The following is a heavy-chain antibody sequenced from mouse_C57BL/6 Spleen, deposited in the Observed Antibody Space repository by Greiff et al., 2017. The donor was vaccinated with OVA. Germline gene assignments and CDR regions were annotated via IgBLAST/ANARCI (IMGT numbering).Heavy chain of an antibody. V-gene: IGHV1-53*01. D-gene: IGHD1-1*01. J-gene: IGHJ4*01. Sequence: QVQLKQPGTELVKPGASVKLSCKASGYTFTSYWMHWVKQRPGQGLEWIGNINPSNGGTNYNEKFKSKATLTVDKSSSTAYMQLSSLTSEDSAVYYCARSGYYYGSTSYAMDYWGQGTSVTVSS. CDR3: ARSGYYYGSTSYAMDY. CDR2: INPSNGGT. CDR1: GYTFTSYW.